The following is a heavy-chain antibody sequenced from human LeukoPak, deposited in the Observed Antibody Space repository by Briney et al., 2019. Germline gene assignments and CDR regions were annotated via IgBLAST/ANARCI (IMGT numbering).Heavy chain of an antibody. CDR1: GFTFSDYA. J-gene: IGHJ4*02. CDR3: VRESPARHLDFDY. Sequence: GGSLRLSCAASGFTFSDYAMTWVRQGPGKGLEWVSVIITSGATYYADSVRGRFTVSRDNSQSTLYLQMHSLRADDTAIYYCVRESPARHLDFDYWGQGALVTVSS. V-gene: IGHV3-23*01. CDR2: IITSGAT. D-gene: IGHD6-25*01.